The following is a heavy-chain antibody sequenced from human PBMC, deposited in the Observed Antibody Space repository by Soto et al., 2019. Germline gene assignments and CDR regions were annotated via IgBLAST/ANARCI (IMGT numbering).Heavy chain of an antibody. CDR3: ARDSPPVDY. V-gene: IGHV1-18*01. CDR2: ISAYNGNI. Sequence: QVQLVQSGAEVKKPGASVKVSCKASGYTFSSYGISWVRQAPGQGLEWMGWISAYNGNIKYTQKLQGRVTMTTDTSTSKAYMELRSLRSEDTAVYYCARDSPPVDYWGQGTLVTVSS. CDR1: GYTFSSYG. J-gene: IGHJ4*02.